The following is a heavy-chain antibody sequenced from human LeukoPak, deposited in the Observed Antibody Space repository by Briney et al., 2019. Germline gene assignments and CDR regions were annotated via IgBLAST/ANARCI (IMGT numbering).Heavy chain of an antibody. V-gene: IGHV4-34*01. CDR1: VGSFSSYH. D-gene: IGHD1/OR15-1a*01. CDR3: ARSGETTIAYLD. CDR2: INRSGST. Sequence: SETLSLTCAVSVGSFSSYHWSWIRQPPGKGLEWIGEINRSGSTHYNPSLKSRVTISVDASKNHFSLELNSVTAADTAVYFCARSGETTIAYLDWGQGTLVTVSS. J-gene: IGHJ4*02.